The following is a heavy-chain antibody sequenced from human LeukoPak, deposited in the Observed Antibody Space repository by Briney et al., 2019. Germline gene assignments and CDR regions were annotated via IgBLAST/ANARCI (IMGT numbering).Heavy chain of an antibody. Sequence: SETLSLTCVVYGGSSSGYYWSWIRQPPGKGLEWIGEINHSGSTNYNPSLKSRVTISVDTSKNQFSLKLSSVTAADTAVYYCARVLRGGRRLDYWGQGTLVTVSS. CDR1: GGSSSGYY. CDR3: ARVLRGGRRLDY. CDR2: INHSGST. V-gene: IGHV4-34*01. D-gene: IGHD3-16*01. J-gene: IGHJ4*02.